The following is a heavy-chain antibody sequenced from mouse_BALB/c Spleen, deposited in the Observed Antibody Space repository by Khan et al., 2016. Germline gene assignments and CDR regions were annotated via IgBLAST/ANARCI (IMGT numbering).Heavy chain of an antibody. CDR3: AGGDYYSNKRDY. J-gene: IGHJ4*01. D-gene: IGHD1-1*01. V-gene: IGHV4-1*02. CDR2: INPDSSTI. CDR1: GFDFSRYW. Sequence: EVQLQESGGGLVQPGGSLKLSCAASGFDFSRYWMSWVRQAPGKGLEWIGEINPDSSTINYTPSLKDKFIISRDNAKNTLYLQMSKMRSEDTALSDYAGGDYYSNKRDYWGQGTSVTVAS.